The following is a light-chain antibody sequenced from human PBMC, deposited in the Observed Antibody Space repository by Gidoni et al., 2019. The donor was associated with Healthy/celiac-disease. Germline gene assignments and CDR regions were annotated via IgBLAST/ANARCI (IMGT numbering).Light chain of an antibody. CDR1: QSISSW. Sequence: EIQMTQSPSTLSASVGDRVTITCRASQSISSWLAWYQQKPGKAPKHLIYKASSLESGVTSRLSGSGSGTEFTITISILQPDDFAAYYCQQYNSYAQTFGQGTKLEIK. V-gene: IGKV1-5*03. CDR3: QQYNSYAQT. CDR2: KAS. J-gene: IGKJ2*01.